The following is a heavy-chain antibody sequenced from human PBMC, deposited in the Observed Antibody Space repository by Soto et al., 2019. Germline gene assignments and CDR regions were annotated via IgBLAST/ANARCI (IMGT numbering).Heavy chain of an antibody. CDR1: GFTFTNYW. Sequence: EVQLVQSGGGSVQPGGSLRRSCAASGFTFTNYWMHWVRQVPGKRLVWGSRIDGVGAGTSYYDSVRSRFTFSRDNAENMLYLQMNSLRAEDTAVYYCTTGLEYWGQGPRVTVSS. V-gene: IGHV3-74*01. CDR2: IDGVGAGT. J-gene: IGHJ4*02. CDR3: TTGLEY.